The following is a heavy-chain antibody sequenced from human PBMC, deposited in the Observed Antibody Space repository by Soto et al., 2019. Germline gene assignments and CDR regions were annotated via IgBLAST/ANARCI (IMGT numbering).Heavy chain of an antibody. CDR3: AREQQLDTGNFDY. CDR1: GYTFTNYA. D-gene: IGHD1-1*01. CDR2: INAGNGNT. Sequence: GASVKVSCKASGYTFTNYAIHCVRQAPGQRLEWMGWINAGNGNTKYSQKFQDRVTITRDTSASTVYMALSSLRFEDTAVYYCAREQQLDTGNFDYWGQGTLVTVSS. J-gene: IGHJ4*02. V-gene: IGHV1-3*01.